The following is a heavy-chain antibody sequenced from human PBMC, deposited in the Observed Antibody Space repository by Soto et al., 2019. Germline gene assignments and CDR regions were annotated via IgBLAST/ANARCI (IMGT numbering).Heavy chain of an antibody. CDR1: GFTFSSYA. V-gene: IGHV3-64D*06. Sequence: GGSLRLSCSASGFTFSSYAMHWVRQAPGKGLEYVSAISSNGGSTYYADSVKGRFTISRDNSKNTLYLQMSSLRAEDTAVYYCVKDLKGGGERQLWLRDYWGQGTLVTVSS. J-gene: IGHJ4*02. CDR2: ISSNGGST. D-gene: IGHD5-18*01. CDR3: VKDLKGGGERQLWLRDY.